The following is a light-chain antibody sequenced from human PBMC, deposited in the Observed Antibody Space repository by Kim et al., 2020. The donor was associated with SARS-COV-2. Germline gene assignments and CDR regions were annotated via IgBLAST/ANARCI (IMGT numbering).Light chain of an antibody. CDR3: QQYYSYPRT. V-gene: IGKV1-8*01. CDR2: AAS. CDR1: QGISSY. J-gene: IGKJ4*01. Sequence: AIRMTQSPSSFSASTGDRVTITCRASQGISSYLAWYQQKPGKAPKLLIYAASTLQSGVPSSFSGSGSGTDFTLTISCLQSEDFGTYYCQQYYSYPRTLGGGTKVDIK.